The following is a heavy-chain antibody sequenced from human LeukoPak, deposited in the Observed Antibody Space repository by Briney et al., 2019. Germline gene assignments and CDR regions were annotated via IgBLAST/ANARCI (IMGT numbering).Heavy chain of an antibody. CDR1: GFSVSSDY. V-gene: IGHV3-53*01. CDR2: IYSGGST. Sequence: PGGSLRLSCAASGFSVSSDYIGWVRQAPGKGLEWVSVIYSGGSTYYADSVKGRFTISRDNSKNTVYLQMSSLRPEDTAVYYCARRKTGSPYDYWGQGTLVTVSS. D-gene: IGHD1-1*01. J-gene: IGHJ4*02. CDR3: ARRKTGSPYDY.